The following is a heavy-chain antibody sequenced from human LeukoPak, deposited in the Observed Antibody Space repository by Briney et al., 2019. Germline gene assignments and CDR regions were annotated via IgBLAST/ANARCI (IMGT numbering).Heavy chain of an antibody. J-gene: IGHJ4*02. CDR2: IYDSENT. V-gene: IGHV4-59*01. CDR3: AKAAKYYYGSETYYFFEY. Sequence: SETLSLTCNVSGGSISSYYWSWIRQPPGKGLEWIGYIYDSENTNYNPSLKSRVTISLDTSQNQFSLKLTSVTPADTAVYYCAKAAKYYYGSETYYFFEYWGQGTLVTVSS. D-gene: IGHD3-10*01. CDR1: GGSISSYY.